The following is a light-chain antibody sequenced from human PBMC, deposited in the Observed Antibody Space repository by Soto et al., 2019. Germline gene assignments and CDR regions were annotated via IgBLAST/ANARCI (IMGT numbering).Light chain of an antibody. Sequence: DIQMTQSPSTLSGSVGDRFTITCRASQTISSWLAWYQQKPGKAPKLLIYKASTLKSGVPSRFSGSGSGTEFTLTISSLQPDDFATYYCQHYNSYSEAFGQGTTVDI. CDR1: QTISSW. J-gene: IGKJ1*01. V-gene: IGKV1-5*03. CDR2: KAS. CDR3: QHYNSYSEA.